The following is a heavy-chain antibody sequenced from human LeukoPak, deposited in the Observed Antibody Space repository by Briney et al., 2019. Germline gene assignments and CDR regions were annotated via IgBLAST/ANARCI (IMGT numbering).Heavy chain of an antibody. D-gene: IGHD3-3*01. CDR2: SGSGGTI. J-gene: IGHJ4*02. V-gene: IGHV3-23*01. Sequence: GGSLRLSCAASGFTFSGYAMSWVRQAPGKGLEWVSGSGSGGTIYYADSVKGRFTISRDNSKNTLYLQMNSLRAEDTAVYYCAKDFRSGYYPNYWGQGTLVTVSS. CDR3: AKDFRSGYYPNY. CDR1: GFTFSGYA.